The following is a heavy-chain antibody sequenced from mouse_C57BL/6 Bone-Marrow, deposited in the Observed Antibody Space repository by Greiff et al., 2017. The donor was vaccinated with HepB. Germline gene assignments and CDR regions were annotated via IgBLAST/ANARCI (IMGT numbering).Heavy chain of an antibody. Sequence: DVKLQESGGGLVQPGGSLKLSCAASGFTFSDYGMAWVRQAPRKGPEWVAFISNLAYSIYYADTVTGRFTISRENAKNTLYLEMSSLRSEDTAMYYCARPPSYGSSGFAYWGQGTLVTVSA. D-gene: IGHD1-1*01. CDR1: GFTFSDYG. CDR3: ARPPSYGSSGFAY. J-gene: IGHJ3*01. V-gene: IGHV5-15*01. CDR2: ISNLAYSI.